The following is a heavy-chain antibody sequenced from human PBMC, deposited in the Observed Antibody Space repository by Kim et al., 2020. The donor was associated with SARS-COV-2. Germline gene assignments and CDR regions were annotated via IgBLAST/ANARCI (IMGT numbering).Heavy chain of an antibody. V-gene: IGHV3-23*01. D-gene: IGHD4-17*01. Sequence: ADSVTGRFTISRDNSKTTLYLQMNSLRAEDTAVYYCAKVVVSTVTQYFDYWGQGTLVTVSS. CDR3: AKVVVSTVTQYFDY. J-gene: IGHJ4*02.